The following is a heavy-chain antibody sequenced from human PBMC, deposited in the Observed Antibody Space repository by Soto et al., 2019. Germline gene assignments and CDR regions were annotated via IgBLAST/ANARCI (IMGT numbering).Heavy chain of an antibody. V-gene: IGHV1-69*12. CDR3: ARRSSSSGGFYYYYYGMDV. Sequence: QVQLVQSGAEVKKPGSSVKVSCKASGGTFSSYAISWVRQAPGQGLEWMGGIIPIFGTATYAQKFQGRVTITADESTSTAYMELSSLRSEDTAVYYCARRSSSSGGFYYYYYGMDVWGQGTTVTVSS. D-gene: IGHD6-6*01. CDR1: GGTFSSYA. CDR2: IIPIFGTA. J-gene: IGHJ6*02.